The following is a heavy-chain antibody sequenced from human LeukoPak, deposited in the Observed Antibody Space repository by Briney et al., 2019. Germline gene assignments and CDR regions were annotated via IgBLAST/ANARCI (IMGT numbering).Heavy chain of an antibody. Sequence: GGSLRLSCAASGFTFSSYAMSWVRQAPGKGLEWVSAISGSGGSTYYADSVKGRFTISRDNSKNTLYLQMNSLRAEDTAVYYCAESAYIVPAAIGAFDIWGQGTMVTVSS. CDR3: AESAYIVPAAIGAFDI. V-gene: IGHV3-23*01. CDR1: GFTFSSYA. D-gene: IGHD2-2*02. J-gene: IGHJ3*02. CDR2: ISGSGGST.